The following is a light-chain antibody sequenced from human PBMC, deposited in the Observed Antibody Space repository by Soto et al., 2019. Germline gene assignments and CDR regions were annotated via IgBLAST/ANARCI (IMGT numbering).Light chain of an antibody. V-gene: IGLV2-14*03. J-gene: IGLJ1*01. CDR2: DVS. Sequence: VLTQPASVSGSPGQSITISCTGTSSDVGGYNYVSWYQQHPGKAPKLMIYDVSDRPSGVSNRFSASKSGNTASLTISGLQAEDEADYYCCSYTSSSTPWVFGTETKVTVL. CDR1: SSDVGGYNY. CDR3: CSYTSSSTPWV.